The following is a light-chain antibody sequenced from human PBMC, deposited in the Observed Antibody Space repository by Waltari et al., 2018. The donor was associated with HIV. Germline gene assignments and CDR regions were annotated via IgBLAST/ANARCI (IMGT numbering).Light chain of an antibody. Sequence: DIVVTQSPDSLAFSLGERATINCKSSQSVLYSSNNKNYLAWYQQKPGQPPKLLIYWASARESGVTDRFSGSGSGTDFTLTINSLRAEDAAVYFCHQYYTTPQTFGQGTKVEIK. V-gene: IGKV4-1*01. CDR2: WAS. CDR1: QSVLYSSNNKNY. CDR3: HQYYTTPQT. J-gene: IGKJ1*01.